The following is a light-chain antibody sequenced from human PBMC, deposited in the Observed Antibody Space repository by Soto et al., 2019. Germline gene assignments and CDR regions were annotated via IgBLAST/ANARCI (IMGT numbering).Light chain of an antibody. Sequence: IQMTQSPSSLSASVGDRVTITCRASQGIRNDVGWYQQKPGKAPKLLIYAASSLQSGVPSRFSGSGSGTDFTLTISSLQPEDFATYYCLQDYNYPWTFGQGTKVDIK. V-gene: IGKV1-6*01. CDR1: QGIRND. CDR2: AAS. J-gene: IGKJ1*01. CDR3: LQDYNYPWT.